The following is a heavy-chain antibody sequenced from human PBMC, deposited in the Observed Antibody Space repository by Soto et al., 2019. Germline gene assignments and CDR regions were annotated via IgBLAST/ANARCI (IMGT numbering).Heavy chain of an antibody. D-gene: IGHD1-26*01. CDR2: IKSKTDGGTT. CDR1: GLTFRNTW. CDR3: TTDGLQCELLGRVY. V-gene: IGHV3-15*01. Sequence: GGSLRLSCAASGLTFRNTWLSWVRKAPGKGREWGGCIKSKTDGGTTDYAAPVKGRFTISRDDSKNTLYLQMNSLKTEDTAVYYCTTDGLQCELLGRVYWGQGTLVTVSS. J-gene: IGHJ4*02.